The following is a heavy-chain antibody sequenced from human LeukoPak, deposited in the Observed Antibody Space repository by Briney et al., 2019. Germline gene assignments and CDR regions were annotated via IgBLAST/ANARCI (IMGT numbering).Heavy chain of an antibody. CDR2: IYYSGST. CDR3: ARQRRDGYNYFDF. J-gene: IGHJ4*02. D-gene: IGHD5-24*01. CDR1: GGSISSYY. Sequence: PSETLSLTCTVSGGSISSYYWSWIRQPPGKGLEWIGNIYYSGSTNYNPSLKSRVTISVDTSKNQFSLKVTSVTAADTAVYYCARQRRDGYNYFDFWGQGTLVTVSS. V-gene: IGHV4-59*08.